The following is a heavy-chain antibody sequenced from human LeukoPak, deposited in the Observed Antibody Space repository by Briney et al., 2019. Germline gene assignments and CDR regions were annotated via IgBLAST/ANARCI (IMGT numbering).Heavy chain of an antibody. V-gene: IGHV1-69*13. D-gene: IGHD2-2*01. CDR1: GGTFSSYA. CDR2: ILAIFGTA. Sequence: SVQVSCKASGGTFSSYAISWVRQAPAQGIEWMGGILAIFGTANYAQKFQGRVTITADESTSTAYMELSSLRSEDTAVYYCARGYCSSTSCYRLVYYYYGMDVWGQGTTVTVSS. CDR3: ARGYCSSTSCYRLVYYYYGMDV. J-gene: IGHJ6*02.